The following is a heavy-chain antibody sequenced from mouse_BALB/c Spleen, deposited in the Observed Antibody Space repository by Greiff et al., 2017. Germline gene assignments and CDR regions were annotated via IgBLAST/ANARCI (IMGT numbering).Heavy chain of an antibody. CDR3: ARGFYYYGSRGAMDY. Sequence: EVQRVESGPSLVKPSQTLSLTCSVTGDSITSGYWNWIRKFPGNKLEYMGYISYSGSTYYNPSLKSRISITRDTSKNQYYLQLNSVTTEDTATYYCARGFYYYGSRGAMDYWGQGTSVTVSS. D-gene: IGHD1-1*01. CDR2: ISYSGST. CDR1: GDSITSGY. J-gene: IGHJ4*01. V-gene: IGHV3-8*02.